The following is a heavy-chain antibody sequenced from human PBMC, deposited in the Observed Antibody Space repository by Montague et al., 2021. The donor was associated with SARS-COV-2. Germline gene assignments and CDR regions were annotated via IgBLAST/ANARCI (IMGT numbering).Heavy chain of an antibody. J-gene: IGHJ5*02. CDR1: GASISSYY. D-gene: IGHD3-10*01. CDR3: ARARGSSGLWFGEYNWFEP. Sequence: SETLSLTCTVSGASISSYYWSWIRQPPGKGLEWIAYLYDSERTSXXPSLKSRITISLDTSRNQFSLKLSSMTAADTAVYYCARARGSSGLWFGEYNWFEPWGQGTLVTVSA. V-gene: IGHV4-59*01. CDR2: LYDSERT.